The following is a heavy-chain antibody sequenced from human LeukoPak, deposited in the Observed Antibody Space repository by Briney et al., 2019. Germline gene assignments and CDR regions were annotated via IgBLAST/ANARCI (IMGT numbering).Heavy chain of an antibody. D-gene: IGHD5-12*01. V-gene: IGHV3-48*03. J-gene: IGHJ6*02. CDR1: GFTFSSYE. CDR3: ARDIVATIAYYYGMDV. Sequence: PGGSLRLSCAASGFTFSSYEMNWVRQAPGKGLEWVSYISSSGSTIYYADSVKGRFTISRDNAKNSLYLQMNSLRAEDTAVYYCARDIVATIAYYYGMDVWGQGTTVTVSS. CDR2: ISSSGSTI.